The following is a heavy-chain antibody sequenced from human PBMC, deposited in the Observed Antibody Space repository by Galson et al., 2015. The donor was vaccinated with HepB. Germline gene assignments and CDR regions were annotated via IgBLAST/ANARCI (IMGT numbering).Heavy chain of an antibody. CDR2: INHSGSP. D-gene: IGHD3-16*01. V-gene: IGHV4-34*01. CDR1: GGSFSGYY. CDR3: ARTGDTYYFDY. Sequence: TLSLTCAVYGGSFSGYYWSWLRQPPGKGLEWIGEINHSGSPNYNPSLKSRVTISVDTSKNQFSLKLTSVTAADTALYYCARTGDTYYFDYWGQGTLVTVSS. J-gene: IGHJ4*02.